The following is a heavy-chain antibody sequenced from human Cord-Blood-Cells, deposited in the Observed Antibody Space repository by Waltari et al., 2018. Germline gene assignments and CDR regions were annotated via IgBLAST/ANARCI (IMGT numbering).Heavy chain of an antibody. CDR1: GGSISRYY. Sequence: QVQLQESGPGLVQPSETLSLTCTVPGGSISRYYWSWIRQPPGKGLEWIGYIYYSGSTNYNPSLKSRVTISVDTSKNQFSLKLSSVTAADTAVYYCARQGSGSYDAFDIWGQGTMVTVSS. CDR2: IYYSGST. J-gene: IGHJ3*02. D-gene: IGHD3-10*01. CDR3: ARQGSGSYDAFDI. V-gene: IGHV4-59*08.